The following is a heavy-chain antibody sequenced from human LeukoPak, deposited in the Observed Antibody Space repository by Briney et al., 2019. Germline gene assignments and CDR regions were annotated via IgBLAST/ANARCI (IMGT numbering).Heavy chain of an antibody. CDR2: ISGTALSI. CDR1: GFTFNNYA. D-gene: IGHD1-26*01. CDR3: AKDLLQWEVPAVRGVFD. Sequence: GGSLRLSCAASGFTFNNYAMSWVRQAPGKGLQWVSTISGTALSIYYADSVKGRFTISRDNAKSTVYLQMNSLRAEDTAVYYCAKDLLQWEVPAVRGVFDWGRGTLVTVSS. V-gene: IGHV3-23*01. J-gene: IGHJ4*02.